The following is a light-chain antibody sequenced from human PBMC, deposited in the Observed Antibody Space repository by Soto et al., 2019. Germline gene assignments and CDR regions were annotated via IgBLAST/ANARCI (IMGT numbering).Light chain of an antibody. CDR1: QSISIY. J-gene: IGKJ5*01. CDR2: GAS. Sequence: DIQMTQSPSSLSASVVDRVTITFLASQSISIYLNWYQLKPGKAPNLLMYGASYLKSGVPTRFSGSGSGTDFTLTISSLQPEDFAIYYCQQTYTTPEITFGQGTRLEIK. V-gene: IGKV1-39*01. CDR3: QQTYTTPEIT.